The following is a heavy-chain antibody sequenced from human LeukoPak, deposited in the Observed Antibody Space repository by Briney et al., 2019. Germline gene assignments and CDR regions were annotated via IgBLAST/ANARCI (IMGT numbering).Heavy chain of an antibody. CDR2: ILYDGSNK. V-gene: IGHV3-30*18. J-gene: IGHJ6*04. Sequence: PGRSLRLSCAASGFTFSSYGMHWVRQAPGKRLEWVAVILYDGSNKYCADSVKGRFTISRDNSKNTLYLQMNSLRAEDTAVYYCAELGITMIGGVWGKGTTVTISS. CDR1: GFTFSSYG. CDR3: AELGITMIGGV. D-gene: IGHD3-10*02.